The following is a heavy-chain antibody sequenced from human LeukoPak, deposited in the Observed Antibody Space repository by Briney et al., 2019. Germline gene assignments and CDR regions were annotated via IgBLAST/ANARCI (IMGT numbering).Heavy chain of an antibody. CDR1: GFTFSDYY. D-gene: IGHD3-10*01. CDR2: ISSSGSTI. Sequence: GGSLRLSCAASGFTFSDYYMSWIRQAPGKGLEWVSYISSSGSTIYYADSVKGRFTISRDNSKNTLYLQMNSLRAEDTAVYYCAKDVPTVRHFGEPDYWGQGTLVTVSS. V-gene: IGHV3-11*01. CDR3: AKDVPTVRHFGEPDY. J-gene: IGHJ4*02.